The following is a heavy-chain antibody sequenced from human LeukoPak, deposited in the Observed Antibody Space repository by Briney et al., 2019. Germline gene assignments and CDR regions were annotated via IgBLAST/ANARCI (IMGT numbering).Heavy chain of an antibody. Sequence: GGSLRLSCAASGFTFSDYSMSWIRQAPGKGLEWASFISSSSSTIYYADSVKGRFTISRDNAKNPLYLQMNSLRAEDTAVYYCARALEVYSGSYYGYWGQGTLVTVSS. CDR2: ISSSSSTI. D-gene: IGHD1-26*01. V-gene: IGHV3-11*04. CDR3: ARALEVYSGSYYGY. J-gene: IGHJ4*02. CDR1: GFTFSDYS.